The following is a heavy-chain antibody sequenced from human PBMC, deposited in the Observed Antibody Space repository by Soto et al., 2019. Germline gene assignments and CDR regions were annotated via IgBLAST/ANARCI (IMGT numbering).Heavy chain of an antibody. Sequence: ASVKVSCKASGYTFTSYGISWVRQAPGQGLEWMGWISAYNGNTNYAQKLQGRVTMTTDTSTSTAYMELRSLRSDDTAVYYCAREKYYDILTGPWRGMDVWGQGTTVTV. CDR1: GYTFTSYG. CDR2: ISAYNGNT. V-gene: IGHV1-18*01. J-gene: IGHJ6*02. D-gene: IGHD3-9*01. CDR3: AREKYYDILTGPWRGMDV.